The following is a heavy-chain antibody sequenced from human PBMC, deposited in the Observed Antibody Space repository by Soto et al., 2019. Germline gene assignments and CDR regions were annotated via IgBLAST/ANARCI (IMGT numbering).Heavy chain of an antibody. CDR1: GFTVSSNY. V-gene: IGHV3-66*01. CDR2: IYSGGST. Sequence: PGGSLRLSCAASGFTVSSNYMSWVRQAPGKGLEWVSVIYSGGSTYYADSVKGRFTISRDNSKNTLYLQMNSLRAEDTAVYYCARSAGGYYYVIPNYWGQGALVTVSS. D-gene: IGHD3-22*01. CDR3: ARSAGGYYYVIPNY. J-gene: IGHJ4*02.